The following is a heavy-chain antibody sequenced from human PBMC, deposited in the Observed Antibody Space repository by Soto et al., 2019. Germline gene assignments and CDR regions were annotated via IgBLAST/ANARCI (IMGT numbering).Heavy chain of an antibody. V-gene: IGHV3-11*01. Sequence: YYWSGIRPAPGKGLDWISYISSSGSTIYYADSLKGRFTISRDNAKNSLYLQMNSLRAEDTAVYYCARDRAVDYDFWSGYYIYGMDVWGQGTTVNVS. CDR3: ARDRAVDYDFWSGYYIYGMDV. CDR2: ISSSGSTI. J-gene: IGHJ6*02. CDR1: YY. D-gene: IGHD3-3*01.